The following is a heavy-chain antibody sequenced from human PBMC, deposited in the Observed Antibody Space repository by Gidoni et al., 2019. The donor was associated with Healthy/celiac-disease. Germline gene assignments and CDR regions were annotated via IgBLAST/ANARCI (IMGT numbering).Heavy chain of an antibody. J-gene: IGHJ4*02. CDR1: GFTFSSYA. Sequence: QVQLVESGGGVVQPGRSLRLSCAASGFTFSSYAMHWVSQAPGKGLEWVAVISYDGSNKYYADSVKGRFTISRDNSKNTLYLQMNSLRAEDTAVYYCARDKGYSYGRFDYWGQGTLVTVSS. D-gene: IGHD5-18*01. CDR2: ISYDGSNK. CDR3: ARDKGYSYGRFDY. V-gene: IGHV3-30-3*01.